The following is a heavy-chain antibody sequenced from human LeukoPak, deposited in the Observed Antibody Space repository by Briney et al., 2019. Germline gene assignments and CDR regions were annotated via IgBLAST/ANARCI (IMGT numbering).Heavy chain of an antibody. J-gene: IGHJ2*01. CDR1: GGSISSYY. D-gene: IGHD2-15*01. V-gene: IGHV4-59*08. CDR2: IYYSEST. CDR3: ARRWSGGYCRGGSCYYFDL. Sequence: SETLSLTCTVSGGSISSYYWSWIRQPPGKGLEGIGHIYYSESTNYNPSLKSRVTISVDTSKNQFSLKLSSVTAADTTVYYWARRWSGGYCRGGSCYYFDLWGRGTLVTVSS.